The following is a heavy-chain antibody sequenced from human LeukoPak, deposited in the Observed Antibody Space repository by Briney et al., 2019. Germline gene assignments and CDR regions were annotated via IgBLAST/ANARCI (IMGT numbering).Heavy chain of an antibody. Sequence: GGSLRLSCAASGFTFSSYSMNWVRQAPGKGLEWVSSISSSSSYIYYADSVKGRVTISRDNAKNSLYLQMNSLRAEDTAVYYCASIAARAYYYYMDVWGKGTTVTVSS. CDR2: ISSSSSYI. J-gene: IGHJ6*03. D-gene: IGHD6-6*01. V-gene: IGHV3-21*01. CDR1: GFTFSSYS. CDR3: ASIAARAYYYYMDV.